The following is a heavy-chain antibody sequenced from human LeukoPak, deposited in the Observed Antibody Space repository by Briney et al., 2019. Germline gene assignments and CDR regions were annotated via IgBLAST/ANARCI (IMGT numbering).Heavy chain of an antibody. CDR1: GFTFSSYA. D-gene: IGHD6-13*01. CDR3: AKVRKYSSSSDAFDI. CDR2: ISGSGGST. J-gene: IGHJ3*02. V-gene: IGHV3-23*01. Sequence: GGSLRLSCAASGFTFSSYAMSWVRQAPGKGLEWVSAISGSGGSTYYADSVKGRFTISTDNSKNTLYLQMNSLRAEDTAVYYCAKVRKYSSSSDAFDIWGQGTMVTVSS.